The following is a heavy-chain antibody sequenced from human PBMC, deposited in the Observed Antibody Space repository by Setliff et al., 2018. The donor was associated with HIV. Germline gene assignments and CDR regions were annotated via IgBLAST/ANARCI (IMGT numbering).Heavy chain of an antibody. V-gene: IGHV3-48*01. D-gene: IGHD1-26*01. Sequence: PGGSLRLSCAASGFTLTDYGMNWVRQAPGKGLEWVSYIDRSSSTIYYADSVKGRFTISRDNSKNTLYLQMNSLRAEDTAVYYCARLGSEWELLSIPIYPWGQGTMVTVSS. J-gene: IGHJ3*01. CDR1: GFTLTDYG. CDR2: IDRSSSTI. CDR3: ARLGSEWELLSIPIYP.